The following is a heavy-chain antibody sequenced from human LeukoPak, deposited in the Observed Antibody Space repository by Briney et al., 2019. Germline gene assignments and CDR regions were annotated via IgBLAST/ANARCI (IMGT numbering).Heavy chain of an antibody. V-gene: IGHV3-21*01. D-gene: IGHD1-26*01. CDR2: ISSSSSYI. Sequence: PGGSLRLSCAASGFTFSSYSMNWVRQAPGKGLEWVSSISSSSSYIYYADSVKGRFAISRDNAKNSLYLQMNSLRAEDTAVYYCARASGSYYYYYYGMDVWGQGTTVTVSS. J-gene: IGHJ6*02. CDR3: ARASGSYYYYYYGMDV. CDR1: GFTFSSYS.